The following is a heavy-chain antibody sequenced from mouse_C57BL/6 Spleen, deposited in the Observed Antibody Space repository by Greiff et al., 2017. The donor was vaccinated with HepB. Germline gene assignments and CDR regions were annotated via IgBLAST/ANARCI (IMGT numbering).Heavy chain of an antibody. CDR1: GFTFSSYA. D-gene: IGHD3-1*01. CDR2: ISDGGSYT. J-gene: IGHJ1*03. CDR3: ARDPGLRETYWYFDV. Sequence: EVKLVESGGGLVKPGGSLKLSCAASGFTFSSYAMSWVRQTPEKRLEWVATISDGGSYTYYPDNVKGRFTISRDNAKNNLYLQMSHLKSEDTAMYYCARDPGLRETYWYFDVWGTGTTVTVSS. V-gene: IGHV5-4*01.